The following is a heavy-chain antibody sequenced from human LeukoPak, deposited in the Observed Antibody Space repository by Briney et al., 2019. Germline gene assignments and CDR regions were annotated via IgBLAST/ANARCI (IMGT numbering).Heavy chain of an antibody. D-gene: IGHD3-22*01. V-gene: IGHV4-61*01. CDR1: GGSVSSGIYY. J-gene: IGHJ6*03. CDR2: IYHSGST. Sequence: SETLSLTSTVSGGSVSSGIYYWHWIRQPPGKGLEWIGYIYHSGSTNYNPSLKSRATISVDTSKNQFSLKLSYVTAADTAVYYCARDEDNSGRYYYYMDVWGKGTTVTVSS. CDR3: ARDEDNSGRYYYYMDV.